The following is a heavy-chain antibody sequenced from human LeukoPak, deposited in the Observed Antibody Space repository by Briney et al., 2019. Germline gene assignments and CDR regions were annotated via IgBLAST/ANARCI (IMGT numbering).Heavy chain of an antibody. CDR1: GFTFSSYA. V-gene: IGHV3-30*04. CDR2: ISYDGSNK. J-gene: IGHJ4*02. CDR3: ARVPGYCSGGSCYGYFDY. D-gene: IGHD2-15*01. Sequence: GGSLRLSCAASGFTFSSYAMHWVRQAPGKGLEWVAVISYDGSNKYYADSVKGRFTISRDNSKNTLYLQMNSLRAEDTAVYYCARVPGYCSGGSCYGYFDYWGQGTLVTVSS.